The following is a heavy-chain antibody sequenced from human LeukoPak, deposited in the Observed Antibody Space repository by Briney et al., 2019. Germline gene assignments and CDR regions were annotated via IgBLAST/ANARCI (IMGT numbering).Heavy chain of an antibody. D-gene: IGHD6-13*01. CDR1: GFTFSNYW. Sequence: PGGSLRLSCAASGFTFSNYWMHWVRQAPGKGLAWVSRINSDGSSRNYADSVKGRFTISRDNAKNTLYLQMNSLRAEDPAVYYCASASSHRIAAGGDYWGQGTLVTVSS. V-gene: IGHV3-74*01. CDR2: INSDGSSR. J-gene: IGHJ4*02. CDR3: ASASSHRIAAGGDY.